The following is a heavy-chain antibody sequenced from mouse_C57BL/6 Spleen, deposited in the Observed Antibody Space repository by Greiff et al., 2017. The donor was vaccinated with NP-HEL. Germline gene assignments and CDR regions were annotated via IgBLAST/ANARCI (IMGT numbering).Heavy chain of an antibody. CDR1: GYTFTDYN. CDR3: ARRGMTGYAMDY. V-gene: IGHV1-18*01. J-gene: IGHJ4*01. CDR2: INPNNGGT. Sequence: VQLQQSGPELVKPGASVKIPCKASGYTFTDYNMDWVKQSHGKSLEWIGDINPNNGGTIYNQKFKGKATLTVDKSSSTAYMELRSLTSEDTAVYYCARRGMTGYAMDYWGQGTSVTVSS. D-gene: IGHD2-14*01.